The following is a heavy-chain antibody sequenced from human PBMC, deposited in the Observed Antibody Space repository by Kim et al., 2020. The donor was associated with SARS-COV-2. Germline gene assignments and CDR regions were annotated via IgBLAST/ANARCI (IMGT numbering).Heavy chain of an antibody. D-gene: IGHD5-12*01. CDR2: IKEDGSEK. Sequence: GGSLRLSCAASGFTFSSFWMSWVRQAPGKGLEWVAKIKEDGSEKYYVDSVKGRFTISRDNARNSLFLQMNTLRADDTAVYYCARDGRVATTGPHSWGRGALVSVSS. CDR1: GFTFSSFW. J-gene: IGHJ4*02. V-gene: IGHV3-7*05. CDR3: ARDGRVATTGPHS.